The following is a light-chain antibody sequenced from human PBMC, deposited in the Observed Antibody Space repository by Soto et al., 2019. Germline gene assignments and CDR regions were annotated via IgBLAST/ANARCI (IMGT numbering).Light chain of an antibody. Sequence: SYELTQPPSVSVAPGQTARITCGGNNIGNKSVHWYQQKPGQAPVLVVYDDSDRPSGIPERFSGSNSGNTATLTISRVEAGDEADYYCQVWDSSSVVFGGGTKLTVL. CDR3: QVWDSSSVV. J-gene: IGLJ2*01. CDR1: NIGNKS. CDR2: DDS. V-gene: IGLV3-21*02.